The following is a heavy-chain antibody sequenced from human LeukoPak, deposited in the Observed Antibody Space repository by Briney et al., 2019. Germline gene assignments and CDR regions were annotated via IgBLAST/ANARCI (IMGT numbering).Heavy chain of an antibody. CDR1: GGSISSGGYY. V-gene: IGHV4-30-2*01. Sequence: SETLSLTCTVSGGSISSGGYYWSWIRQPPGKGLEWSGYIYHSGSTYYNPSLKSRVTISVDRSKNQFSLKLSSVTAADTAVYYCARAYDFQRYYFDYWGQGTLVTVSS. D-gene: IGHD3-3*01. CDR2: IYHSGST. J-gene: IGHJ4*02. CDR3: ARAYDFQRYYFDY.